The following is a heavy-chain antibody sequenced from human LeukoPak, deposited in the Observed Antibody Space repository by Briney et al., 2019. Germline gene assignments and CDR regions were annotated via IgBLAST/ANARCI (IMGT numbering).Heavy chain of an antibody. CDR2: IIPVLGVS. J-gene: IGHJ4*02. CDR1: GGTFSSYA. V-gene: IGHV1-69*04. CDR3: ATYYGVRYYFDY. D-gene: IGHD3-3*01. Sequence: ASVKVSCKASGGTFSSYAISWVRQAPGQGLEWMGRIIPVLGVSNFAQKFQGRVTITADESTSTAYMELSSLRSEDTAVYYCATYYGVRYYFDYWGQGTLVTVSS.